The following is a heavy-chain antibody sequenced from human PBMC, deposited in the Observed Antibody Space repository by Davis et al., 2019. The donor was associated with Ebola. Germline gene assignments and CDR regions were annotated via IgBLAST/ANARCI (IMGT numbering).Heavy chain of an antibody. D-gene: IGHD3-22*01. J-gene: IGHJ4*02. CDR2: INAGNGNT. V-gene: IGHV1-3*01. CDR1: GYTFTSYA. CDR3: ARAIVVIGENYFDY. Sequence: ASVTVSCKASGYTFTSYAMHWVRQARGQRLEWMGWINAGNGNTKYSQKFQGRVTITRDTSASTAYMELSSLRSEDTAVYYCARAIVVIGENYFDYWGQGTLVTVSS.